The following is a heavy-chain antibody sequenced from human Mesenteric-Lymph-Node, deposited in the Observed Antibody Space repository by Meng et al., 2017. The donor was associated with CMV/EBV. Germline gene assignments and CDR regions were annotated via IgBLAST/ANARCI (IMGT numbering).Heavy chain of an antibody. CDR3: ARNIAGDNKDS. D-gene: IGHD2/OR15-2a*01. CDR1: GLSVSTTY. Sequence: GGSLRLSCAASGLSVSTTYMSWVRQAPGKGLEWVSIIYSGGSTSYADSVKGRFTISRDNSKNTLYLQMNSLRVEDTAVYYCARNIAGDNKDSWGQGTLVTVSS. V-gene: IGHV3-53*01. J-gene: IGHJ4*02. CDR2: IYSGGST.